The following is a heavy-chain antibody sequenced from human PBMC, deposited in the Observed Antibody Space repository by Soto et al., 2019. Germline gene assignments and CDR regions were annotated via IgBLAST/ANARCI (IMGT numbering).Heavy chain of an antibody. CDR2: IIPIFGTA. CDR3: ARHVPAAGYYYGMDV. V-gene: IGHV1-69*12. J-gene: IGHJ6*02. Sequence: QVQLVQSGAEVKKPGSSVKVSCKASGGTFSSSAISWVRQAPGQGLEWMGGIIPIFGTANYAQKFQGRVTITADESTSTAYMERSSLRSEDTAVDYCARHVPAAGYYYGMDVWGQGTTVTVSS. D-gene: IGHD2-2*01. CDR1: GGTFSSSA.